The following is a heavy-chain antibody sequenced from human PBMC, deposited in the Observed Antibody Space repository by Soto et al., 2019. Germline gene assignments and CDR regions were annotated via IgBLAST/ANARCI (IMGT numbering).Heavy chain of an antibody. Sequence: SLTISCAASGFTFSNYGMHWVRQAPGKGLEWVAVIWYDGRNKYYADSVKGRFTISRDNAKNKLYLQMYSLRVEDTAVYYCTRDRGYPDSFDLWGQGTMVTVSS. CDR1: GFTFSNYG. CDR2: IWYDGRNK. V-gene: IGHV3-33*01. J-gene: IGHJ3*01. D-gene: IGHD3-10*01. CDR3: TRDRGYPDSFDL.